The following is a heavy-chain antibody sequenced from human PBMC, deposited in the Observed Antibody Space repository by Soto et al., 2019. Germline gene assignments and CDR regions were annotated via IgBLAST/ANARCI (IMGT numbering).Heavy chain of an antibody. Sequence: QVQLVQSGAEEKKPGASVKVSCKASGYTFTGYAMHWVRQAPGQRLEWMGWINEDNGKTKYSQKFQGRVTITRDTSASRTCKELSSLTTEDTAVYYRARAMAVAADFDSWGQGTLVTASS. CDR1: GYTFTGYA. J-gene: IGHJ4*02. CDR3: ARAMAVAADFDS. V-gene: IGHV1-3*05. CDR2: INEDNGKT. D-gene: IGHD6-19*01.